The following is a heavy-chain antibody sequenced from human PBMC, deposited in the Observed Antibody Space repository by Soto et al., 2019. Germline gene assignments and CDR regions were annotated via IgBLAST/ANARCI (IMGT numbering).Heavy chain of an antibody. J-gene: IGHJ4*02. CDR2: IVPVFGTA. Sequence: QVQLVQSGAEVKKPGSSVKVSCKASGGTSNNNANSWVRQAPGQGLEWMGGIVPVFGTANYAQKFRGRVRITADDSTRTLNMELSSLRSDDTAVYYCAKLQGSGTYYDDDYWGQGTLVTVSS. CDR1: GGTSNNNA. D-gene: IGHD3-10*01. CDR3: AKLQGSGTYYDDDY. V-gene: IGHV1-69*01.